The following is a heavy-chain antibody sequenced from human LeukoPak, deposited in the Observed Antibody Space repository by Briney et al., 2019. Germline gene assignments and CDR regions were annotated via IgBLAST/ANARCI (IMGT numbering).Heavy chain of an antibody. V-gene: IGHV4-4*07. CDR1: GGSISDYY. J-gene: IGHJ4*02. D-gene: IGHD4-17*01. CDR2: VHTCGST. CDR3: ARDLYGDYGVFDY. Sequence: SETLSLTCTVSGGSISDYYWSWIRQPAGKGLEWIGRVHTCGSTNYNPSLKSRVTMSVDTSKNQFSLRLSTVTAADTAVYYCARDLYGDYGVFDYWGQGTLVTVSS.